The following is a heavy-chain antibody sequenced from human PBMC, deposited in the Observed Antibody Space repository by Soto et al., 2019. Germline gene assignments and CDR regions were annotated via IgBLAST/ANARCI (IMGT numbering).Heavy chain of an antibody. V-gene: IGHV1-18*01. Sequence: EASVKVSCKASGYTFTSYGISWVRQAPGQRLEWKGWISAYKDKTNYAQKHQGRATMTTDTPTSTAYMGVRGLGSGGTAGFYFAGVGGGFDLDSIDNWFDPWGQGTLVTVSS. J-gene: IGHJ5*02. CDR3: AGVGGGFDLDSIDNWFDP. CDR2: ISAYKDKT. CDR1: GYTFTSYG. D-gene: IGHD3-16*01.